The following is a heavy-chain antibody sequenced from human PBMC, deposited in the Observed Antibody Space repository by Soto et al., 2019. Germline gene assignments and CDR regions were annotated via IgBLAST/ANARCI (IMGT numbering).Heavy chain of an antibody. Sequence: SETLSLTCTVSGASISGFYWSWIRKSAGKGLEWIGRIYATGTTDYNPSLKSRVMMSVDTSKKQFSLRLRSATAADTAVYYCVRDGTKTLRDWFDPWGQGISVTVSS. CDR3: VRDGTKTLRDWFDP. CDR1: GASISGFY. CDR2: IYATGTT. D-gene: IGHD1-1*01. V-gene: IGHV4-4*07. J-gene: IGHJ5*02.